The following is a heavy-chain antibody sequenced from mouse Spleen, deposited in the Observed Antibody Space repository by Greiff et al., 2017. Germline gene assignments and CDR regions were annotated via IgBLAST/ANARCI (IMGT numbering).Heavy chain of an antibody. V-gene: IGHV1-52*01. J-gene: IGHJ2*01. CDR2: IDPSDSET. CDR1: GYTFTSYW. D-gene: IGHD1-1*01. CDR3: ARWDYDGSYGDY. Sequence: QVQLQQPGAELVRPGSSVKLSCKASGYTFTSYWMHWVKQRPIQGLEWIGNIDPSDSETHYNQKFKDKATLTVDKSSSTAYMQLSSLTSEDSAVYYCARWDYDGSYGDYWGQGTTLTVSS.